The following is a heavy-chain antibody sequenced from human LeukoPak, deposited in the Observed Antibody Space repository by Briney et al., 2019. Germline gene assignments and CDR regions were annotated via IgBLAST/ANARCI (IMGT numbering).Heavy chain of an antibody. J-gene: IGHJ6*03. CDR3: ARSGDYCSSTSCSRRDYYYYYMDV. CDR2: IYTSGST. CDR1: GGSISSGSYY. V-gene: IGHV4-61*02. D-gene: IGHD2-2*01. Sequence: SETLSLTCTVSGGSISSGSYYWSWIRQPAGKGLEWIGRIYTSGSTNYNPSLKSRVTISVDTSKNQFSLKLSSVTAADTAVYYCARSGDYCSSTSCSRRDYYYYYMDVWGKGTTVTVSS.